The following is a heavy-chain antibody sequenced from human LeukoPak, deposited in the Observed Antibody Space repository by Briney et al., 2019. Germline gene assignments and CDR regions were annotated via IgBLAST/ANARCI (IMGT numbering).Heavy chain of an antibody. CDR1: GFTFSSYG. V-gene: IGHV3-23*01. CDR2: ISGSGGRT. J-gene: IGHJ4*02. CDR3: AKDDYYDTSGYRD. D-gene: IGHD3-22*01. Sequence: GGSLRLSCAASGFTFSSYGMSWVRQAPGKGLEWVSAISGSGGRTYHADSVKGRFTISRDNSKNTLYLQMNSLRAEDTAVYYCAKDDYYDTSGYRDWGQGTLVTVSS.